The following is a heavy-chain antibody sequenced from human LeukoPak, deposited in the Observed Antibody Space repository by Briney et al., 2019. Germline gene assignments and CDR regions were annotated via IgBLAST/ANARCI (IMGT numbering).Heavy chain of an antibody. CDR2: IYTGGNT. Sequence: GGSLRLSCAASGFTVSSSFMSWVRQAPGKGLEWVSVIYTGGNTYYTDSVKGRFIISRDNSKSTVYLQMNSLRAEDTAVYYCTRDPAVTTGYGMDVWGQGTTVTVSS. J-gene: IGHJ6*02. CDR1: GFTVSSSF. D-gene: IGHD4-17*01. CDR3: TRDPAVTTGYGMDV. V-gene: IGHV3-66*01.